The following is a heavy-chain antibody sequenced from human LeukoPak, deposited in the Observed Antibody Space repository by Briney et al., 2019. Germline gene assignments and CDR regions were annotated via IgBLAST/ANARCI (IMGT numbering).Heavy chain of an antibody. CDR3: AKDEGRGITMVRGASDY. D-gene: IGHD3-10*01. CDR2: IYRDGSS. Sequence: GGSLRLSCVASGLSVSSNYMSWVRQAPGKGLEWVSVIYRDGSSYYAESVKGRFTISRDNSKNTLYLQMNSLRAEDTAVYYCAKDEGRGITMVRGASDYWGQGTLVTVSS. CDR1: GLSVSSNY. V-gene: IGHV3-53*01. J-gene: IGHJ4*02.